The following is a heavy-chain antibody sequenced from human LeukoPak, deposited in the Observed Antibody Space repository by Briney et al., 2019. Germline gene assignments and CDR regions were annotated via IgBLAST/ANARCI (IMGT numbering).Heavy chain of an antibody. CDR2: IIPILGIA. V-gene: IGHV1-69*04. J-gene: IGHJ5*02. CDR1: GGTFSSYA. Sequence: GASVTVSCKASGGTFSSYAISWVRQAPGQGLEWMGRIIPILGIANYAQKFQGRVTITADKSTSTAYMELSSLRSEDTAVYYCARAIGSSWYGWFDPWGQGTLVTVSS. D-gene: IGHD6-13*01. CDR3: ARAIGSSWYGWFDP.